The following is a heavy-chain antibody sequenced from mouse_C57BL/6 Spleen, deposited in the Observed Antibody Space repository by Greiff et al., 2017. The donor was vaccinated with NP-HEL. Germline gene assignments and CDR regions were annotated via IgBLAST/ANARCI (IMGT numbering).Heavy chain of an antibody. J-gene: IGHJ4*01. D-gene: IGHD3-2*02. V-gene: IGHV1-39*01. CDR3: ARGGASGLYYSAMDY. Sequence: EVQLQQSGPELVKPGASVKISCKASGYSFTDYNMNWVKQSNGKSLEWIGVINPNSGTTSYNQKFKGKATFTVDKSSSQAYMQLNSLTSEDSAVYYCARGGASGLYYSAMDYWGQGTSVTVSS. CDR1: GYSFTDYN. CDR2: INPNSGTT.